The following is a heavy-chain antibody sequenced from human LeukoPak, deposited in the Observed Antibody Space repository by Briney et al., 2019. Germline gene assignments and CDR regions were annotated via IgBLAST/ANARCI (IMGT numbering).Heavy chain of an antibody. J-gene: IGHJ6*03. D-gene: IGHD2-2*02. CDR3: ASTTLGVVVPAAIVADYMDV. CDR1: GGTFSSYA. CDR2: IIPIFGTA. Sequence: ASVKVSCKASGGTFSSYAISWARQAPGQGLEWMGGIIPIFGTANYAQKCQGRVTITTDESTSTAYMELSSLRSEDTAVYYCASTTLGVVVPAAIVADYMDVWGKGTTVTVSS. V-gene: IGHV1-69*05.